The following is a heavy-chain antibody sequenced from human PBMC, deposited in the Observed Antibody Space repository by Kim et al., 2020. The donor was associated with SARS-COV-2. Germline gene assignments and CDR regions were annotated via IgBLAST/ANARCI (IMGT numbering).Heavy chain of an antibody. CDR3: ARDSITMIRGGGLDG. V-gene: IGHV4-34*01. CDR2: INHSGSA. Sequence: SETLSLTCAVYGGTFSGYYWSWIRQPPGKGLEWIGQINHSGSANYNASLKSRVTVSVDTSKNQFSLILTSVTAADTAVYYCARDSITMIRGGGLDGWSRGTPVTVSS. D-gene: IGHD3-10*01. J-gene: IGHJ6*02. CDR1: GGTFSGYY.